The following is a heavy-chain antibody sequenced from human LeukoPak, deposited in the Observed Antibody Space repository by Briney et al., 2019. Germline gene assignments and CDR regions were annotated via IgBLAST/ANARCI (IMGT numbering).Heavy chain of an antibody. CDR2: VYSDGST. CDR3: ARAGTYGSYDAFDI. V-gene: IGHV3-23*03. CDR1: GFTFSSYA. Sequence: PGGSLRLSCVASGFTFSSYAMSWVRQAPGKGLECVSFVYSDGSTTYADSVKGRFAISRDNFKNTLYLQMNSLRAEDTAIYYCARAGTYGSYDAFDIWGLGTMVTVSS. J-gene: IGHJ3*02. D-gene: IGHD3-10*01.